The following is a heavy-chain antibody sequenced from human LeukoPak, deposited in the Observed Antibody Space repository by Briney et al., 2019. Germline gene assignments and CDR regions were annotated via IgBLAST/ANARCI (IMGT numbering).Heavy chain of an antibody. Sequence: GASVKVSCKASGYTFTGYYMHWVRQAPGHGLEWMGWINPNSGGTNYAQKFQGRVTMTRDTSISTAYMELSRLRSDDTAVYYCARERIVVGNWFDPWGQGTLVTVSS. CDR1: GYTFTGYY. D-gene: IGHD3-22*01. CDR3: ARERIVVGNWFDP. J-gene: IGHJ5*02. CDR2: INPNSGGT. V-gene: IGHV1-2*02.